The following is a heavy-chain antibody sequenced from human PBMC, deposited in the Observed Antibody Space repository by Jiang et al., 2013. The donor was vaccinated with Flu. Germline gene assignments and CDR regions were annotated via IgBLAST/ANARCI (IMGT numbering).Heavy chain of an antibody. V-gene: IGHV3-7*01. D-gene: IGHD2-21*02. CDR2: IKPDGSEN. J-gene: IGHJ5*02. CDR3: ARLDYYSVTA. Sequence: VQLLESGGGLVQPGGSLRVSCAASGFSFGTYWMSWVRQTPGRGLEWLAEIKPDGSENFCVDSVKGRFTISRDNAKNSLYLQMNSLRADDTALYYCARLDYYSVTAWGQGVLVTVSS. CDR1: GFSFGTYW.